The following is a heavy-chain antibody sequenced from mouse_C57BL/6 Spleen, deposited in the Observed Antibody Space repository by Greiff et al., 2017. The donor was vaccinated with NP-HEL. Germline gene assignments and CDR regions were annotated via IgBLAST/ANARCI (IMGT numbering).Heavy chain of an antibody. V-gene: IGHV1-64*01. CDR2: IHPNSGST. Sequence: QVQLQQSGAELVKPGASVKLSCKASGYTFTSYWMHWVKQRPGQGLEWIGMIHPNSGSTNYNEKFKSKATLTVDKSSSTAYMQLSSLTSEDSAVYYCARPYYYGSSVNAMDYWGQGTSVTVSS. CDR1: GYTFTSYW. D-gene: IGHD1-1*01. CDR3: ARPYYYGSSVNAMDY. J-gene: IGHJ4*01.